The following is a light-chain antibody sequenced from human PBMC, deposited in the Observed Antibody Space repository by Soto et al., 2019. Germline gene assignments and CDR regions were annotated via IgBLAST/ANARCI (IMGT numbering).Light chain of an antibody. CDR1: QSVSNNY. V-gene: IGKV3-20*01. Sequence: EIVLTQSPGTLSLSPGERATLSCRASQSVSNNYLAWYQQKPGQAPRLLIYGASNRATGIPDRFSGSGSGTDFNFTISRLETEDFAVYYCQQYGSSGTFGQGTKVDIK. J-gene: IGKJ1*01. CDR2: GAS. CDR3: QQYGSSGT.